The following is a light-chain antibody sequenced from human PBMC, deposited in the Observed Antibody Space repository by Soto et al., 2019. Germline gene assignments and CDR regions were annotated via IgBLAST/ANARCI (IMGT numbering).Light chain of an antibody. V-gene: IGKV3-20*01. J-gene: IGKJ3*01. CDR1: QSISSAY. CDR2: GTS. CDR3: QRYGGSPLIT. Sequence: EIVLTQSPGTLSLSPGESATLSCGASQSISSAYLAWYQHKPGQAPRLLIYGTSSRATGIPDRFSGDGSGTDFTLTISRLEPEDFAVYYCQRYGGSPLITFGPGTKVDIK.